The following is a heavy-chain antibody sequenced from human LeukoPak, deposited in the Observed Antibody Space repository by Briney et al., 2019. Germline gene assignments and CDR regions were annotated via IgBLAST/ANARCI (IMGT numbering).Heavy chain of an antibody. Sequence: PGGSLRLSCAASGFTFSSYSMHWVRQAPGKGLEWVAFIRYDGSNKYYADSVKGRFTISRDNSKNTLYLQMNSLRAEDTAVYYCAKDGEVATITGEGNYFDYWGQGTLVTVSS. V-gene: IGHV3-30*02. CDR1: GFTFSSYS. CDR3: AKDGEVATITGEGNYFDY. CDR2: IRYDGSNK. D-gene: IGHD5-12*01. J-gene: IGHJ4*02.